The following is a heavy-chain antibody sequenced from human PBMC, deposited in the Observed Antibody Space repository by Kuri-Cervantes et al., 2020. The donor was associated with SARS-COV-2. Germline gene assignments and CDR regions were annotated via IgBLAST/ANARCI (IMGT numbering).Heavy chain of an antibody. J-gene: IGHJ6*02. CDR1: GGSFSGYY. Sequence: AETLSLTCAVYGGSFSGYYWSWIRQPPGKGLEWIGEINHSGSTNYNPSLKSRVTISVDTSKNQFLLKLSSVTAADTAVYYCARGGGNDDYYYGMDVWGQGTTVTVSS. V-gene: IGHV4-34*01. CDR3: ARGGGNDDYYYGMDV. D-gene: IGHD4-23*01. CDR2: INHSGST.